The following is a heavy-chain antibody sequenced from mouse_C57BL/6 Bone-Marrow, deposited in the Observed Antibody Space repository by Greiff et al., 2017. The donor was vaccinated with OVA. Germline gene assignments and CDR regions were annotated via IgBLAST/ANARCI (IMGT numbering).Heavy chain of an antibody. D-gene: IGHD1-1*01. CDR1: GYTFTEYT. CDR3: ARHEEGYYGSSPFAY. CDR2: FYPGSGSL. J-gene: IGHJ3*01. V-gene: IGHV1-62-2*01. Sequence: VQPVESGAELVKPGASVKLSCKASGYTFTEYTIHWVKQRSGQGREWIGWFYPGSGSLKYNEKFKDKATLTADKSSSTVYMELSRLTSEDSAVYFCARHEEGYYGSSPFAYWGQGTLVTVSA.